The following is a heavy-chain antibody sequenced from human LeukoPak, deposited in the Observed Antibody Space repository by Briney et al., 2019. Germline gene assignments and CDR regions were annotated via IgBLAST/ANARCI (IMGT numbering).Heavy chain of an antibody. J-gene: IGHJ2*01. Sequence: RTSETLSLTCAVSGGSISSSNWWSWVRQPPGKGLEWIGEIYHSGSTNYNPSLKSRVTISVDTSKNQFSLKLSSVTAADTAVYYCARNRGYSSTQAPVPRYFDLWGRGTLVTVSS. CDR3: ARNRGYSSTQAPVPRYFDL. V-gene: IGHV4-4*02. CDR1: GGSISSSNW. D-gene: IGHD6-13*01. CDR2: IYHSGST.